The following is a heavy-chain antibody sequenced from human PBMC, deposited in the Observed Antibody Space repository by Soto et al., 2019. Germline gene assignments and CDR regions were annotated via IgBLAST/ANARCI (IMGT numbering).Heavy chain of an antibody. J-gene: IGHJ4*02. CDR3: AKGWGLDT. V-gene: IGHV4-31*03. CDR2: YYYSGST. Sequence: SETLSLTCTVSGVSISSSGYYWSWVRQRPGKGLEWIGYYYYSGSTFYTPSLLGRVTISADTSKNQFSLRLTSVTAADTAVYFCAKGWGLDTWGQGTLVTVSS. CDR1: GVSISSSGYY. D-gene: IGHD2-21*02.